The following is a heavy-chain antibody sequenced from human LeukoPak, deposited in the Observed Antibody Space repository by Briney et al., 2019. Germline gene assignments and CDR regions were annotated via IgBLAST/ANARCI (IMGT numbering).Heavy chain of an antibody. CDR1: GYSISSGYY. Sequence: PSEALSLTCTVSGYSISSGYYRGWIRQPPGKGLEWIGSIYHSGSTYYNPSLKSRVTISVDTSKNQFSLKLSSVTAADTAVYYCARIEGDYGVLVYWGQGTLVTVSS. V-gene: IGHV4-38-2*02. D-gene: IGHD4-17*01. J-gene: IGHJ4*02. CDR2: IYHSGST. CDR3: ARIEGDYGVLVY.